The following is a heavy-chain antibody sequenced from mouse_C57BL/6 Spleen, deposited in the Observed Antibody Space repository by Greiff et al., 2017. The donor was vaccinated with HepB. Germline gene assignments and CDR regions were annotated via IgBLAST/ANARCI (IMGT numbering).Heavy chain of an antibody. CDR3: ARGGLPTSDY. D-gene: IGHD5-5*01. V-gene: IGHV5-17*01. J-gene: IGHJ2*01. Sequence: EVKVEESGGGLVKPGGSLKLSCAASGFTFSDYGMHWVRQAPEKGLEWVAYISSGNSNIYYADTVKGRVTISGDNAKSTLFLQMTSLRSEDTAMYYCARGGLPTSDYWGQGTTLTVSS. CDR2: ISSGNSNI. CDR1: GFTFSDYG.